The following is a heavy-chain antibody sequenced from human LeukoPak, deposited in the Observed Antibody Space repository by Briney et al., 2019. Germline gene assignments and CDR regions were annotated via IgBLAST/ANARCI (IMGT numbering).Heavy chain of an antibody. CDR2: IIPIFGTA. D-gene: IGHD2-8*01. Sequence: ASVKVSCKASGGTFSSYAISWVRQAPGQGLEWMGGIIPIFGTANYAQKFQGRVTITTDESTSTAYMELSSLRSEDTAVYYCAIMVYADQWAWELTNYYSDYWGQGTLVTVSS. V-gene: IGHV1-69*05. CDR3: AIMVYADQWAWELTNYYSDY. CDR1: GGTFSSYA. J-gene: IGHJ4*02.